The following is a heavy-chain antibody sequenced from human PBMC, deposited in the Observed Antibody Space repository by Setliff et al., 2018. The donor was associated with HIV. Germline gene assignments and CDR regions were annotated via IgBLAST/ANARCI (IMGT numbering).Heavy chain of an antibody. J-gene: IGHJ6*02. Sequence: SETLSLTCAFYGESSNDYYWNWIRQPPGKGLEWIGEIHHTGHINNHPSLKSRVTILVDKSKNEFSLKFNSVTAADTAVYYWARGHCSGTNCYGVDYYGMDVWGQGTTVTVSS. D-gene: IGHD2-2*01. CDR3: ARGHCSGTNCYGVDYYGMDV. CDR1: GESSNDYY. CDR2: IHHTGHI. V-gene: IGHV4-34*01.